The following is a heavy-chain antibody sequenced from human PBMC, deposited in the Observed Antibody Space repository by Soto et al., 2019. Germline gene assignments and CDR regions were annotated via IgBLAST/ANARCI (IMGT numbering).Heavy chain of an antibody. Sequence: GGSLRLSCSASGFPFSDYWMSWVRQAPGKGLEWVANIKQDGSEKYYVDSVKGRFTISRDNAKNSLYLQMNSLRAEDTAVYYCARLLVRGISGYYMDVWGKGTTVTVSS. J-gene: IGHJ6*03. CDR3: ARLLVRGISGYYMDV. CDR2: IKQDGSEK. D-gene: IGHD3-10*01. CDR1: GFPFSDYW. V-gene: IGHV3-7*01.